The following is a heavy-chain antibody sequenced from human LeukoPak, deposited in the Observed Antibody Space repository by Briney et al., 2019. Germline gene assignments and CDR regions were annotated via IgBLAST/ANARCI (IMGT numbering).Heavy chain of an antibody. CDR2: IKQDGSQR. CDR1: GFTFSDYW. J-gene: IGHJ3*02. Sequence: GGSLRLSCTASGFTFSDYWMTWVRQAPGKGPEWVANIKQDGSQRYYVDSVRGRFTISRDNAKNSLFLQMNSLRAEDTAVYYCARDPNGDYIGAFDMWGPGTMVTVSS. CDR3: ARDPNGDYIGAFDM. D-gene: IGHD4-17*01. V-gene: IGHV3-7*03.